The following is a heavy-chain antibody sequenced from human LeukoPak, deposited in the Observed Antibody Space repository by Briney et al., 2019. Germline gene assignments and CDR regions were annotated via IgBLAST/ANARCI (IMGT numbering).Heavy chain of an antibody. D-gene: IGHD3-22*01. CDR3: ARDTPLYYYDSSGSIDY. J-gene: IGHJ4*02. V-gene: IGHV1-2*02. Sequence: ASVKVSCKASGYTFTGYYMHWVRQAPGQGLEWMGWINPNSGGTNYAQKFQGRVTMTRDTSISTAYMELSRLRSDDTAVYYCARDTPLYYYDSSGSIDYWGQGTLVTVSS. CDR2: INPNSGGT. CDR1: GYTFTGYY.